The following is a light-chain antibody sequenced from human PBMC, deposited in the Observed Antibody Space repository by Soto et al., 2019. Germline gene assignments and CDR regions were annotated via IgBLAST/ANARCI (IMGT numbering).Light chain of an antibody. CDR2: AAS. CDR1: QGISSY. CDR3: QQLNSYPLT. J-gene: IGKJ4*01. V-gene: IGKV1-9*01. Sequence: DIQLTQSPSFLSASVGDRVTITCRASQGISSYLAWYQQKPGKAPKLLIYAASTLQSGVPSRFRGSGSGTEFTLTISSLKPEDFATYYCQQLNSYPLTFGGGTQVDIK.